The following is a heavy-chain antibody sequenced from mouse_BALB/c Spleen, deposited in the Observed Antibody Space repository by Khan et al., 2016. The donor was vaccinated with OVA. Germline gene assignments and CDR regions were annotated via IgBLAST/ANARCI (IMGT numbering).Heavy chain of an antibody. CDR3: AREATDYDFGYWYFDV. Sequence: QIQLVQSGPELKKPGETVKISCKASGYTFTNYGMNWVKQAPGKGLKWMGWINTYTGEPTYADDFSGRFAFSLETSASTAYLQIDNLKNEDTGTYFCAREATDYDFGYWYFDVWGAGTTVTVSS. CDR2: INTYTGEP. CDR1: GYTFTNYG. D-gene: IGHD2-4*01. V-gene: IGHV9-3-1*01. J-gene: IGHJ1*01.